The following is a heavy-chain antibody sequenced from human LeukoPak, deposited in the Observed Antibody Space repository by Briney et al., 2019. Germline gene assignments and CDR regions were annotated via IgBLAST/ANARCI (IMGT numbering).Heavy chain of an antibody. Sequence: ASVKVSCKSSGFTFTDECIHWVRQAPGQGLEWMGWINPYSGAINYAQKFQGRVTLTRDTPISTAYMELSRLTSGDTAVYYCARDPKSQLLLDYWGQGTLVTVSS. V-gene: IGHV1-2*02. CDR1: GFTFTDEC. J-gene: IGHJ4*02. D-gene: IGHD2-2*01. CDR3: ARDPKSQLLLDY. CDR2: INPYSGAI.